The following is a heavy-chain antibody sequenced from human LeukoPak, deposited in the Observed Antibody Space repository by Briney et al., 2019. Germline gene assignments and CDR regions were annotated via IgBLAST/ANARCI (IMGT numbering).Heavy chain of an antibody. CDR3: ARQTFGALYFDS. Sequence: ASQTLSLTCIVSGGSISRGSYYWNWIRQPAGKGLEWMGRVYNSGSTNYNPSLKSRVTISTDMSKNQFSLKLSSVTAADTAVYYCARQTFGALYFDSWGQGTLVTVSS. CDR2: VYNSGST. CDR1: GGSISRGSYY. D-gene: IGHD3-10*01. V-gene: IGHV4-61*02. J-gene: IGHJ4*02.